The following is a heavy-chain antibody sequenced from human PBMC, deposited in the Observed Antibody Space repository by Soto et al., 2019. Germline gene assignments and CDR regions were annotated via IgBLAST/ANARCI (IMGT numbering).Heavy chain of an antibody. V-gene: IGHV1-18*04. J-gene: IGHJ5*02. CDR1: GYTFTSYG. Sequence: ASVKVSCKASGYTFTSYGISWVRQAPGQGLEWMGWISAYNGNTNYAQKLQGRVTMTTDTSTSTAYMELRSLRSDDTAVYYCARSPPYYYFWSGYYSYFDPWGQGTLVTVSS. CDR3: ARSPPYYYFWSGYYSYFDP. CDR2: ISAYNGNT. D-gene: IGHD3-3*01.